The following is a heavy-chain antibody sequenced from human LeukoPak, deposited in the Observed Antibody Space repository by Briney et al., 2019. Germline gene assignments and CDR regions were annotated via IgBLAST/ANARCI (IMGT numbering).Heavy chain of an antibody. V-gene: IGHV3-23*01. J-gene: IGHJ6*02. CDR1: GFTFSSYA. Sequence: GGSLRLSCAASGFTFSSYAMSWVRQAPGKGLEWVSAISGSGGSTYYADSVKGRFTISRDNSENTLYLQMNSLRAEDTAVYYCAKNGCSSTSCYIPPYDYYYGMDVWGQGTTVTVSS. CDR3: AKNGCSSTSCYIPPYDYYYGMDV. CDR2: ISGSGGST. D-gene: IGHD2-2*02.